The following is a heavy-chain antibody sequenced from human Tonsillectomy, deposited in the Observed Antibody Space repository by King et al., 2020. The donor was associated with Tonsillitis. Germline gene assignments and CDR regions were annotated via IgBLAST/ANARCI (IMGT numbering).Heavy chain of an antibody. J-gene: IGHJ4*02. CDR2: ISYDGSNK. D-gene: IGHD4-23*01. CDR3: ARDGGRRWWGEYYFDY. CDR1: GFTFRNYA. Sequence: VQLVESGGGVVQPGRSLRLSCAASGFTFRNYAMHWVRQAPGKGLEWVAVISYDGSNKYYADSVKGRFTISRDNSKNTLYLQMNSLGAEDTAVYYCARDGGRRWWGEYYFDYWGQGSLVTVSS. V-gene: IGHV3-30*04.